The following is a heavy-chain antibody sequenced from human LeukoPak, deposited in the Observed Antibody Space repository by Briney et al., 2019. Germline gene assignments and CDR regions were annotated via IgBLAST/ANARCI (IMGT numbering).Heavy chain of an antibody. CDR1: GGSMSGTSYY. CDR2: ISYSGST. J-gene: IGHJ4*02. D-gene: IGHD7-27*01. CDR3: ARRVKVGNTGVYFVS. Sequence: PSETLSLTCSVSGGSMSGTSYYWGWIRQPPGKGLEWIASISYSGSTYYNPSLKSRVSMSADTSKNQFSLNLRSMTAADTAVYYCARRVKVGNTGVYFVSWGQGTLVTVSS. V-gene: IGHV4-39*01.